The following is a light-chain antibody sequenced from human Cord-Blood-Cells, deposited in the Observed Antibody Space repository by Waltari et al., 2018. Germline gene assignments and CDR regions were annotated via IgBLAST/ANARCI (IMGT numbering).Light chain of an antibody. Sequence: EVVLTQSPGTLSLHPGERATLSCRASQSVSSSYLAWYQQKPGQAPRLLIYGASSRATGIPDRFSGSGSRTDFTLTISRMEPEDFAVYYCQQYGSSPRTFGQGTKVEIK. V-gene: IGKV3-20*01. CDR2: GAS. CDR1: QSVSSSY. CDR3: QQYGSSPRT. J-gene: IGKJ1*01.